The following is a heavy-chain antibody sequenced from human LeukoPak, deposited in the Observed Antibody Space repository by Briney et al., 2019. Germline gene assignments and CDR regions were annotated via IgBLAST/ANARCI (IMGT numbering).Heavy chain of an antibody. J-gene: IGHJ4*02. D-gene: IGHD1-26*01. Sequence: HPGRSLRLSCAAPGFTFSSYAMHWVRQAPGKGLEWVAVISYDGSNKYYADSVKGRFTISRDNSKNTLYLQVNSLRAEDTAVYYCARAYSGSYDYFDYWGQGTLVTVSS. CDR3: ARAYSGSYDYFDY. V-gene: IGHV3-30-3*01. CDR1: GFTFSSYA. CDR2: ISYDGSNK.